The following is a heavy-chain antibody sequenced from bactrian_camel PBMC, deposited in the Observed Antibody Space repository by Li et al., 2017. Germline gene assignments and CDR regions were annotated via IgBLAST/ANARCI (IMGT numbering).Heavy chain of an antibody. J-gene: IGHJ4*01. Sequence: QAGGSLRLTCVLTESHNVDYCMGWFRQAPGKEREGVAAIASDGATSYRDSVKGRFTISRDNEKSTIYLQMSNLHPDDSAMYYCGAARTLTPRGLRLLPQERVDVRGQGTQVTVS. CDR1: ESHNVDYC. V-gene: IGHV3S55*01. D-gene: IGHD1*01. CDR3: GAARTLTPRGLRLLPQERVDV. CDR2: IASDGAT.